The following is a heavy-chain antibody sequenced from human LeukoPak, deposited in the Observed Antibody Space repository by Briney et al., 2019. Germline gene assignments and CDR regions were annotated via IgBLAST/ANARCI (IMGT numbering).Heavy chain of an antibody. CDR2: ISWDGGST. CDR1: GFTFDDYT. J-gene: IGHJ1*01. D-gene: IGHD1-26*01. CDR3: AKDYSGSPGAFQH. V-gene: IGHV3-43*01. Sequence: GGSLRLSCAASGFTFDDYTMHWVRQAPGKGLEWVSLISWDGGSTYYADSVKGRFTISRDNSKNSLYLQMNSLGTEDTALYYCAKDYSGSPGAFQHWGQGTLVTVSS.